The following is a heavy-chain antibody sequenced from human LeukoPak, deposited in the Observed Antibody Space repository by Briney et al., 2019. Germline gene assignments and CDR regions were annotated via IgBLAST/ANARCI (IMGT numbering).Heavy chain of an antibody. D-gene: IGHD1-26*01. J-gene: IGHJ4*02. CDR2: ISSSSSTI. CDR1: GFTFSSYS. CDR3: AGRVGATDFDY. V-gene: IGHV3-48*04. Sequence: PGGSLRLSCAASGFTFSSYSMNWVRQAPGKGLEWVSYISSSSSTIYYADSVKGRFTISRDNAKNSLYLQMNSLRAEDTAVYYCAGRVGATDFDYWGQGTLVTVSS.